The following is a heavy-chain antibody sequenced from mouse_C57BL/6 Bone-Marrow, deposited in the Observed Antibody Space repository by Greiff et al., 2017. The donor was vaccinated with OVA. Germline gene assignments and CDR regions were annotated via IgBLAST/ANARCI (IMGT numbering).Heavy chain of an antibody. V-gene: IGHV1-42*01. J-gene: IGHJ4*01. Sequence: VQLQQSGPELVKPGASVKISCKASGYSFTGYYMNWVKQSPEKSLEWIGEINPSTGGTTYNQKFKAKATLTVDKSSSTAYMQLKSLTSEESAVYYCARVKDYWGQGTSVTVSS. CDR1: GYSFTGYY. CDR3: ARVKDY. D-gene: IGHD2-1*01. CDR2: INPSTGGT.